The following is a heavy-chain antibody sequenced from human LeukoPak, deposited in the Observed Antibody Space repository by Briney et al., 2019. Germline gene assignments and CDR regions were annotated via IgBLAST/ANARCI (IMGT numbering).Heavy chain of an antibody. J-gene: IGHJ6*02. Sequence: VRQAXXKGLEWVAGIMWRSGSTGYGDSVKGRFTISRDNAKKSLYLQMNGLRVEDTAFYYCTKDLTPGGADVWGQGTTVTVSS. D-gene: IGHD3-10*01. CDR3: TKDLTPGGADV. CDR2: IMWRSGST. V-gene: IGHV3-9*01.